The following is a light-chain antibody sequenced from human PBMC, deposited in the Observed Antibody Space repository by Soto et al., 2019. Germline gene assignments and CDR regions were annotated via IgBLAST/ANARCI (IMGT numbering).Light chain of an antibody. J-gene: IGKJ2*01. V-gene: IGKV3-20*01. CDR3: QQYGSSPMYT. CDR1: QSVSSNY. CDR2: GAS. Sequence: EIVLTQSPGTLSLSPGERATLSCRASQSVSSNYLAWYQQKPGQAPRLLIYGASSRATDIPDRFSGSGSGTDFTRTISRLEPEDVAVYYCQQYGSSPMYTFGQGTKLEIK.